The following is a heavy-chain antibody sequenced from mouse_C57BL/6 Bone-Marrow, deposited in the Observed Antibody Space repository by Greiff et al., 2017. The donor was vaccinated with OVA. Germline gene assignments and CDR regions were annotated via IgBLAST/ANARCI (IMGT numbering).Heavy chain of an antibody. CDR1: GYTFTSYW. CDR2: IYPGSGST. V-gene: IGHV1-55*01. J-gene: IGHJ2*01. CDR3: AREGITTVLNPWY. Sequence: QVQLQQPWAELVKPGASVKMSCKASGYTFTSYWITWVKQRPGQGLEWIGDIYPGSGSTNYNEKFKSKATLTVDTSSSTAYMQLSSLTSEDSAVYYCAREGITTVLNPWYWGQGTTLTVSS. D-gene: IGHD1-1*01.